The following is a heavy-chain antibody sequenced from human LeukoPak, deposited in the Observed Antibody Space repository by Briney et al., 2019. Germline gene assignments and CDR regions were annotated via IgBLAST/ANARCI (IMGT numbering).Heavy chain of an antibody. J-gene: IGHJ5*02. CDR1: GFTFSDYY. Sequence: GGSLRLSCAASGFTFSDYYMSWIRQAPGKGLEWVSYISSSGSTIYYADSVKGRFTISRDNAKNSLYLQMNSLRAEDTALYYCAKAGCSSTTCYDNSWGQGTLVTVSS. CDR2: ISSSGSTI. D-gene: IGHD2-2*01. CDR3: AKAGCSSTTCYDNS. V-gene: IGHV3-11*01.